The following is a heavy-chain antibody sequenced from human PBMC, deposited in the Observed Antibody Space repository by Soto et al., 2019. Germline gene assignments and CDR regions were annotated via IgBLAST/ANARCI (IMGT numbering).Heavy chain of an antibody. CDR1: SDSISSXY. D-gene: IGHD3-10*01. CDR3: ARAVGDPLYYLDY. V-gene: IGHV4-59*01. Sequence: QVQLQESXPGLVRPSETLSLTCTVSSDSISSXYWXXIRQSPGKGLEWIGYTDYSGNTNYNPSXXXXXXXXXXXXXXXXXXXXXXXXAADTAVYYCARAVGDPLYYLDYWGQGTLVTVXS. CDR2: TDYSGNT. J-gene: IGHJ4*02.